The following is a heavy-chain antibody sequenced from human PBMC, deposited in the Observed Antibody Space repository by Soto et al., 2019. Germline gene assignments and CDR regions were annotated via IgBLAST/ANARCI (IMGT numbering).Heavy chain of an antibody. V-gene: IGHV1-2*02. CDR3: ARGGGVGVAGSAAFDM. CDR2: INPATGAA. J-gene: IGHJ3*02. D-gene: IGHD3-3*01. CDR1: GYPVTAYY. Sequence: QLHLVQSGAVVKKPGASVTVSCSASGYPVTAYYMHWGRQAPGRGLEWMGGINPATGAAKYTQTFQGRVTMTRDTSPGTVFMELSGLTSEDTAVFYCARGGGVGVAGSAAFDMWGQGTLVTVSS.